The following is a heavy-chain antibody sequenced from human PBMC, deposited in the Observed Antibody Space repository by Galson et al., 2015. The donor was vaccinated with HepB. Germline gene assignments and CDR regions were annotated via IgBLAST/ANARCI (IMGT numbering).Heavy chain of an antibody. J-gene: IGHJ5*02. CDR3: ARAARWLDP. V-gene: IGHV3-11*01. CDR2: ISDSGTTK. Sequence: SLRLSCAASGFTFTDYYMSWIRQAPGRGLEWVSYISDSGTTKYYGDSVKGRFTVSRDNAKNSVYLQMNSLRPEDTAVYYCARAARWLDPWGQGTLVIVSS. CDR1: GFTFTDYY.